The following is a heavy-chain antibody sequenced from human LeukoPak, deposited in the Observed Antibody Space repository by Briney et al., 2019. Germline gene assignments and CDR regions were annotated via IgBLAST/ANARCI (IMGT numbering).Heavy chain of an antibody. D-gene: IGHD5-18*01. Sequence: QPGGSLRLSCAASGFTFSSYAMHWVRQAPGKGLEYVSAISSNGGSTYYANSVKGRFTISRDNSKNTLYLQMGSLRAEDMAVYYCARDKYSYGYFDYWGQGTLVTVSS. CDR2: ISSNGGST. CDR3: ARDKYSYGYFDY. CDR1: GFTFSSYA. V-gene: IGHV3-64*01. J-gene: IGHJ4*02.